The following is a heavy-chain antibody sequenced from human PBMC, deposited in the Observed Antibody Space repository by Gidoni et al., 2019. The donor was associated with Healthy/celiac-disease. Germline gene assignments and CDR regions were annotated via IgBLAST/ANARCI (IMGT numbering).Heavy chain of an antibody. J-gene: IGHJ6*02. D-gene: IGHD2-2*01. CDR2: IRSKANSYAT. V-gene: IGHV3-73*01. CDR3: TSQDIVVVPAALGYYYYGMDV. CDR1: GLTFSGSA. Sequence: EVQLVESGGGLVQHGGSLKLSCAAYGLTFSGSAMHWVRQASGKGLEWVGRIRSKANSYATAYAASVKGRFTISRDDSKSTAYLQMNSLKTEDTAVYYCTSQDIVVVPAALGYYYYGMDVWGQGTTVTVS.